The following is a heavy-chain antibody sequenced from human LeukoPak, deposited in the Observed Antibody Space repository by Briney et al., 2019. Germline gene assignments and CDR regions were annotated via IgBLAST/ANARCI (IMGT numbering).Heavy chain of an antibody. V-gene: IGHV3-74*01. CDR3: AKDLITMVRGSAMDV. D-gene: IGHD3-10*01. J-gene: IGHJ6*02. CDR1: GFTFSSYW. CDR2: INSDGSST. Sequence: GGSLRLSCAASGFTFSSYWMHWVRQVPGKGLVWVSRINSDGSSTTYADSVKGRFTISRDDSKNTLYLQMNSLRAEDTAIYYCAKDLITMVRGSAMDVWGQGTTVTVSS.